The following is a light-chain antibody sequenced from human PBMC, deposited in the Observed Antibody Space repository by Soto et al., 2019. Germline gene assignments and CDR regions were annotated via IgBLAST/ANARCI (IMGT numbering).Light chain of an antibody. CDR1: QSISSY. CDR3: QQSYSTPLT. CDR2: AAS. J-gene: IGKJ4*01. Sequence: DIQMTQSPSSLSASVGDRVTITCRASQSISSYLNWYQQKPGKAPKLPIYAASSLQSGVPSRFSGSASGTDFTLTISSLQPEDFATYYCQQSYSTPLTFGGGTKVDIK. V-gene: IGKV1-39*01.